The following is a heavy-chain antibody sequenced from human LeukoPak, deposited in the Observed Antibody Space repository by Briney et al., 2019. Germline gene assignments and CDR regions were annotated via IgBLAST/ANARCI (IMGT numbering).Heavy chain of an antibody. CDR1: GFTFSSYE. CDR3: ARDGEDVVTRDYYYYMDV. CDR2: ISSSGSTI. D-gene: IGHD4-23*01. Sequence: GGSLRLSCAASGFTFSSYEMNWVRQAPGKGLEWVSYISSSGSTIYYADSVKGRFTISRDNAKNSLYLQMNSLRPEDTAVYYCARDGEDVVTRDYYYYMDVWGKGTTVTISS. J-gene: IGHJ6*03. V-gene: IGHV3-48*03.